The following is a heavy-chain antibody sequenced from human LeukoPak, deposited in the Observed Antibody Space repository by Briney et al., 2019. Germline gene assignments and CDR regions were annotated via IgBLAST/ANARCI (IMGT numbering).Heavy chain of an antibody. D-gene: IGHD3-16*01. J-gene: IGHJ4*02. CDR3: ASRGGKHYFDY. Sequence: GGSLRLSCAGSGFTSGSYIMSWVRQAPGKGLEWVSTIGVNTYYADSVKGRFTISRDNSKNTLYPQMNSLRAEDTAVYYCASRGGKHYFDYWGQGTLVTVSS. CDR2: IGVNT. CDR1: GFTSGSYI. V-gene: IGHV3-23*01.